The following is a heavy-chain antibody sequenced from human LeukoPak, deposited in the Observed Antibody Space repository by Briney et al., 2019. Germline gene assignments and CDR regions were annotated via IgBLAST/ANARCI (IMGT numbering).Heavy chain of an antibody. V-gene: IGHV1-18*01. D-gene: IGHD3-22*01. CDR1: GYTFTSYG. J-gene: IGHJ4*02. CDR2: ISAYNGNT. CDR3: ARVDDSSGYSYYFDY. Sequence: ASVKVSCKXSGYTFTSYGISWVRQAPGQGLERMGWISAYNGNTNYSQKLQGRVTMTTDTSTSTAYMELRSLRSDDTAVYYCARVDDSSGYSYYFDYWGQGTLVTVSS.